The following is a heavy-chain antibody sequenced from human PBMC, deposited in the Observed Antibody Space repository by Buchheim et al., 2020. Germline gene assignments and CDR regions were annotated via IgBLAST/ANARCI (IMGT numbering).Heavy chain of an antibody. J-gene: IGHJ4*02. CDR3: ARAPFCSGGSCYIDY. Sequence: EVQLVDSGGGVVRPGESLRLSCAASGFTFDDYGMSWVRQAPGKGLEWVPVINWNGDSTGYADSVTGRFTISRDNAKNSLYLQMNSLRVEDTALYYCARAPFCSGGSCYIDYWGQGTL. D-gene: IGHD2-15*01. CDR2: INWNGDST. V-gene: IGHV3-20*04. CDR1: GFTFDDYG.